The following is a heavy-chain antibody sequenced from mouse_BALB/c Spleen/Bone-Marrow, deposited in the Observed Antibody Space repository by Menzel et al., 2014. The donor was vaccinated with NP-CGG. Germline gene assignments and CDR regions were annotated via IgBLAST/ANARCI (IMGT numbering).Heavy chain of an antibody. CDR2: IYPGNGDT. D-gene: IGHD3-1*01. Sequence: LQQSGAELVKPGASVEMSCEASGYTFTSYNMHRVKQTPGQGLEWIGAIYPGNGDTSYNQKFKGKATLTADKSSSTAYMQLSSLTSEDSAVYYCARSGSSGYYAMDYWGQGTSVTVSS. CDR1: GYTFTSYN. CDR3: ARSGSSGYYAMDY. J-gene: IGHJ4*01. V-gene: IGHV1-12*01.